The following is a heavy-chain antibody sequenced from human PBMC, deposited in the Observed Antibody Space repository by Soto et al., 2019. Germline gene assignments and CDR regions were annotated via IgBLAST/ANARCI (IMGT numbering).Heavy chain of an antibody. CDR1: GYSFTSYW. CDR2: IDPSDSYT. CDR3: ARHAGGRYNWFDP. Sequence: GESLKISCQGSGYSFTSYWISWVRQMPGKGLEWMGRIDPSDSYTNYSPSFQGHVTISADKSISTAYLQWSSLKASDTAMYYCARHAGGRYNWFDPWGQGTLVTVS. J-gene: IGHJ5*02. D-gene: IGHD6-19*01. V-gene: IGHV5-10-1*01.